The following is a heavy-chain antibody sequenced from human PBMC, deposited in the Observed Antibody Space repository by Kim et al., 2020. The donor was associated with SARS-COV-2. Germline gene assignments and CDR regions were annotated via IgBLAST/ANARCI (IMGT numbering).Heavy chain of an antibody. Sequence: GGSLRLSCAASGFTFSITWVSWVRQAPGKGPEWVGRIKSKYDGGTTEYATPVKGRFTISRDDSKGTVYLQMNSLRTEDTAIYYCVITQWEGGQGTLVTVSS. D-gene: IGHD1-26*01. CDR2: IKSKYDGGTT. J-gene: IGHJ4*02. CDR1: GFTFSITW. V-gene: IGHV3-15*01. CDR3: VITQWE.